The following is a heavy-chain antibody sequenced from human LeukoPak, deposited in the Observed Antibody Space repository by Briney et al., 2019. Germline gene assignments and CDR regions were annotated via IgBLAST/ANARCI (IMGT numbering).Heavy chain of an antibody. CDR2: ISGSGGST. Sequence: GGSLRLSCAASGFTFSSYAMSWVRQAPGKGLEWVSAISGSGGSTYYADSVKGRCTISRDNSKNTLYLQMNSLRAEDTAVYYCAKDLTVTPYFDYWGQGTLVTVSS. CDR1: GFTFSSYA. CDR3: AKDLTVTPYFDY. D-gene: IGHD4-17*01. J-gene: IGHJ4*02. V-gene: IGHV3-23*01.